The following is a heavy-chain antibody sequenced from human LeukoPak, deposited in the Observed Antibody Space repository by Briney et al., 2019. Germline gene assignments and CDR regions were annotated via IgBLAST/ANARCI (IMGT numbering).Heavy chain of an antibody. Sequence: GRSLRLSCAASGFTFDDYGMHWVRQAPGKGLEWVSGISWNSGSIGYADSVKGRFTISRDNAKNSLYLQMNSLRAEDTALYYCAKVNYYDSRGYSHFDYWGQGTLVTVSS. CDR3: AKVNYYDSRGYSHFDY. D-gene: IGHD3-22*01. V-gene: IGHV3-9*01. CDR1: GFTFDDYG. J-gene: IGHJ4*02. CDR2: ISWNSGSI.